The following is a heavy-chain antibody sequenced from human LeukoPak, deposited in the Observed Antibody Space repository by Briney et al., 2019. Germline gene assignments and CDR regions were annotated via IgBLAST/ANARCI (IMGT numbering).Heavy chain of an antibody. Sequence: PSETLSLTCTVSGYSISSGYYWGWIRQPPGKGLEWIGSIYHSGSTYYNPSLKSRVTISVDTSKNQFSLKLSSVTAADTAVYYCARVSYYDFWSGYSPLCAFDIWGQGTMVTVSS. CDR2: IYHSGST. J-gene: IGHJ3*02. CDR1: GYSISSGYY. CDR3: ARVSYYDFWSGYSPLCAFDI. D-gene: IGHD3-3*01. V-gene: IGHV4-38-2*02.